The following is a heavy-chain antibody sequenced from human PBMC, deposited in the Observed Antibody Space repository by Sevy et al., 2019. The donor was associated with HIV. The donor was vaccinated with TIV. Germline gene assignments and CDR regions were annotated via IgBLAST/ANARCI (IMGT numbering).Heavy chain of an antibody. D-gene: IGHD5-12*01. CDR2: ISYDASKK. V-gene: IGHV3-30-3*01. CDR1: GFSFRNYA. CDR3: ARNGDSDYAEDFDY. Sequence: GGSLRLSCAASGFSFRNYAIHWVRQAPGKGLEWVTVISYDASKKYYADSVRGRFTISGDNSKSTLYLQMNSLRIEDTAMYFCARNGDSDYAEDFDYWGQGTLVTVSS. J-gene: IGHJ4*02.